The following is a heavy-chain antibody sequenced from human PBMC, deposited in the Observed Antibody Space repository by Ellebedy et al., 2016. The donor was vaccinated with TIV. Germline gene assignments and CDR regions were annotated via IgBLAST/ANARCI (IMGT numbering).Heavy chain of an antibody. CDR1: GYTFTSYY. CDR3: AREDLLSSSSSDHPGVDV. CDR2: IDPSTGST. V-gene: IGHV1-46*01. D-gene: IGHD6-6*01. Sequence: AASVKVSCKASGYTFTSYYMHWVRQAPGQGLEWMGIIDPSTGSTTYAQKFQGRVTVTRDTSTSTVYMELSSLRSEDTAVYYCAREDLLSSSSSDHPGVDVWGQGTTVTVSS. J-gene: IGHJ6*02.